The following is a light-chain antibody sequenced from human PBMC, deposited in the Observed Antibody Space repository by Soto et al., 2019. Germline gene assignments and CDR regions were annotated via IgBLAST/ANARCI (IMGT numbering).Light chain of an antibody. CDR2: KVS. Sequence: DIQMTQSPSTLAASVGDRVTITCRASQSFTRWLAWYQQKPGKAPKLLIYKVSNLEVGVPSRFSGTGSGTEFNFTITDLKTDDFATYYCQQYNSYSLSFGQGTKLEV. CDR3: QQYNSYSLS. V-gene: IGKV1-5*03. CDR1: QSFTRW. J-gene: IGKJ2*03.